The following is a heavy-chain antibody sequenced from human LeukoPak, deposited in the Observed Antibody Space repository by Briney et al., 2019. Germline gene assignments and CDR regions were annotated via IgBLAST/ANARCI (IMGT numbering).Heavy chain of an antibody. V-gene: IGHV1-18*01. CDR3: ARDEEQQLVRFDY. J-gene: IGHJ4*02. CDR1: GYTFTSYG. D-gene: IGHD6-13*01. CDR2: ISAYNGNT. Sequence: ASVKISCKASGYTFTSYGISGVRQAPGQGLEWMGWISAYNGNTNYAQKLQGRVTMTTDTSTSTAYMEQRSLRSDDTAVYYCARDEEQQLVRFDYWGQGTLVTVSS.